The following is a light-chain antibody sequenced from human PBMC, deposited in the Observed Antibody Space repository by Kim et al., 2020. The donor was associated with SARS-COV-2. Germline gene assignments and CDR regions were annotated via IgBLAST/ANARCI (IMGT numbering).Light chain of an antibody. CDR2: GKN. CDR1: SLRRYY. J-gene: IGLJ1*01. V-gene: IGLV3-19*01. CDR3: NSRDSSGNHLV. Sequence: SSELTQDPAVSVALGQTVRITCQGDSLRRYYASWYQQKPGQAPVLVISGKNNRPSGIPDRFSGSSSGNKASLTITGAQAEDEADYYCNSRDSSGNHLVFG.